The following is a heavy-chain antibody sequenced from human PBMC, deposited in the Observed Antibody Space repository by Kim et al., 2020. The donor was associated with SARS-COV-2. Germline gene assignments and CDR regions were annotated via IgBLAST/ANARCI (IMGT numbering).Heavy chain of an antibody. D-gene: IGHD5-12*01. J-gene: IGHJ5*02. CDR1: GGSFSGYY. V-gene: IGHV4-34*01. CDR3: ARGYDWTDWFDT. Sequence: SETLSLTCAVYGGSFSGYYWSWIRQPPGKGLEWIGEINHSGSTNYNPSLKSRGTISVDTSKNQFSLKLSSVTAADTAVYYCARGYDWTDWFDTWGQGTLVTVSS. CDR2: INHSGST.